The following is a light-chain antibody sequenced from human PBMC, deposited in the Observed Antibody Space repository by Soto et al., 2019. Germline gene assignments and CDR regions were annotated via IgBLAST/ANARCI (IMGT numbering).Light chain of an antibody. Sequence: IQLTQSPSTLSASVGDRVTITCRASQGISTALAWYHQRPGKSPDLLVYDASTLQSGFPSRFSGSGSESDFSFTISGLQPEDFGHYYGQQVNSKPLTVGGGTRVQIK. CDR1: QGISTA. J-gene: IGKJ4*01. CDR3: QQVNSKPLT. V-gene: IGKV1-13*02. CDR2: DAS.